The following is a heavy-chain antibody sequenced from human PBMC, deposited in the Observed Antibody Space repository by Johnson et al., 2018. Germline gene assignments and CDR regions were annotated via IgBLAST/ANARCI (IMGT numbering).Heavy chain of an antibody. Sequence: EVQLLESGGGLVQPGRSLRLSCAASGFTFDDYAMHWVRQAPGKGLEWVSGISWNSGSIGYADSVKGRFTISRDNAKNSLYLQMNSLRAEETALYYCAKDIFYSGGWDAGGGGYYYGMDVWGQGTTVTVS. V-gene: IGHV3-9*01. D-gene: IGHD6-19*01. CDR3: AKDIFYSGGWDAGGGGYYYGMDV. J-gene: IGHJ6*02. CDR1: GFTFDDYA. CDR2: ISWNSGSI.